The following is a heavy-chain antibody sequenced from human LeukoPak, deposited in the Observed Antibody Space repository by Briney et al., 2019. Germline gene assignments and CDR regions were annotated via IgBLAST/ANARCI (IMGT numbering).Heavy chain of an antibody. CDR3: AKPYSGTILTGWFDP. J-gene: IGHJ5*02. CDR1: GFIFSSYA. V-gene: IGHV3-23*01. CDR2: ISGSGGSI. D-gene: IGHD3-9*01. Sequence: GGSLRLSCAASGFIFSSYAMSWVRQAPGKGLEWVSGISGSGGSIYYADSAKGRFTISRDNPKNTLYLQMNSLRDEDTAIYYCAKPYSGTILTGWFDPWGQGTLVTVSS.